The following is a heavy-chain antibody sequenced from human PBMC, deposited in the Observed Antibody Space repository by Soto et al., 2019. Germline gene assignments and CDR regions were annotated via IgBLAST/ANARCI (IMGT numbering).Heavy chain of an antibody. CDR2: IWYDGSQK. D-gene: IGHD3-22*01. CDR1: GLSFNRFG. V-gene: IGHV3-33*01. CDR3: PREHPGDSNNYYSPGWLDP. Sequence: GGSLRLSCAAAGLSFNRFGIHWVRQAPGKGLEWVAVIWYDGSQKYYADSVKGRFTISRDNSKNMVYLEMNSLRPEDTALYYCPREHPGDSNNYYSPGWLDPWGQGTLATVSS. J-gene: IGHJ5*02.